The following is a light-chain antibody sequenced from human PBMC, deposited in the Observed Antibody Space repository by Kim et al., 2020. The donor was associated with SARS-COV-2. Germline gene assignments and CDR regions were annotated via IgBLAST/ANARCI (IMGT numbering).Light chain of an antibody. CDR2: KAS. Sequence: SASVEDRVTITCRASQSISSWLAWYQQKPGKAPKLLIYKASSLESGVPSRFSGSGSGTEFTLTISSLQAEDFATYFCQQYYSDWTFGQGNKVDIK. CDR1: QSISSW. V-gene: IGKV1-5*03. J-gene: IGKJ1*01. CDR3: QQYYSDWT.